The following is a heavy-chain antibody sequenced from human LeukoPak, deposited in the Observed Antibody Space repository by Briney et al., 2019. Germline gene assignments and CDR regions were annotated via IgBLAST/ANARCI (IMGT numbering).Heavy chain of an antibody. CDR1: GYTFTSYG. D-gene: IGHD5-18*01. CDR2: ISAYNGNT. Sequence: ASVKVSCKASGYTFTSYGISWVRQAPGQGLEWMGWISAYNGNTNYAQKLQGRVTMTTDTSTSTAYMGLRSLRSDDTAVYYCARDLDSYGYFDYWGQGTLVTVSS. V-gene: IGHV1-18*01. J-gene: IGHJ4*02. CDR3: ARDLDSYGYFDY.